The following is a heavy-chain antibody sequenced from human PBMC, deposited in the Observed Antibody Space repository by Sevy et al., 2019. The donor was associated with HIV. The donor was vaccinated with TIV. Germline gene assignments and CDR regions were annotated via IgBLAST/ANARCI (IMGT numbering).Heavy chain of an antibody. D-gene: IGHD6-13*01. CDR2: IYYSGST. Sequence: SETLSLTCTVSGGSVSSGSYYWSWIRQPPGKGLEWIGYIYYSGSTNYNPSLKSRVTISVDTSKNQFSLKLSSVTAADTAVYYCARGAGGYSSSWSFDYWGQRTLVTVSS. V-gene: IGHV4-61*01. J-gene: IGHJ4*02. CDR1: GGSVSSGSYY. CDR3: ARGAGGYSSSWSFDY.